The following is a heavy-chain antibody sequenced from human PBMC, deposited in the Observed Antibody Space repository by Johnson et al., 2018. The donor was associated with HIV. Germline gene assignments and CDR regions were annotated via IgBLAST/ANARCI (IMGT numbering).Heavy chain of an antibody. J-gene: IGHJ3*02. Sequence: VQLVESGGGLIQPGGSLRLSCAASGFTVSSNYMSWVRQAPGKGLEWVSVIYSGGSTYYADSVKGRFTISRDNAKNSLYLQMNSLRAEDTGVYYCATADRDAFDIWGQGTMVIVSS. CDR2: IYSGGST. CDR3: ATADRDAFDI. V-gene: IGHV3-53*01. CDR1: GFTVSSNY.